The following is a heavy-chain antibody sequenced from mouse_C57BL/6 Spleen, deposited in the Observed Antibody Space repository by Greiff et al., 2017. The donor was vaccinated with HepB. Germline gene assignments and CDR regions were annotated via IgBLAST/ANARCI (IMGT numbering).Heavy chain of an antibody. D-gene: IGHD2-4*01. Sequence: VQRVESGPELVKPGASVKISCKASGYSFTSYYIHWVKQRPGQGLEWIGWIYPGSGNTKYNEKFKGKATLTADTSASTAYMQLSSLTSEDSAVYYCARDYDNLFDYWGQGTTLTVSS. J-gene: IGHJ2*01. CDR3: ARDYDNLFDY. CDR2: IYPGSGNT. CDR1: GYSFTSYY. V-gene: IGHV1-66*01.